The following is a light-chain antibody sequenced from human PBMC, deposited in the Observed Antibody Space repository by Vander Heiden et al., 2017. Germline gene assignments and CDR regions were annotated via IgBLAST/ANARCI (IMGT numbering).Light chain of an antibody. CDR1: SPNIGAGYD. CDR2: GYN. Sequence: SLLTHPPSLSGAPVHRVLISCTSNSPNIGAGYDVHWFQQLPGTAPKLLMFGYNNRLSGVPDRFSGSKSGTSASLAITGLQAEDEADYYCQSYDTSLTGCVFGGGTKLTVL. J-gene: IGLJ3*02. V-gene: IGLV1-40*01. CDR3: QSYDTSLTGCV.